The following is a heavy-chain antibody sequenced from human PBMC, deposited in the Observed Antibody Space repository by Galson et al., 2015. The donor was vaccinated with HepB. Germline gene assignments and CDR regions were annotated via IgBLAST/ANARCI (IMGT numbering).Heavy chain of an antibody. J-gene: IGHJ5*02. CDR1: GYTFTSYG. CDR3: ASHNGQFIGGWFDP. Sequence: SVKVSCKASGYTFTSYGISWVRQAPGQGLEWMGWISAYNGNTNYAQKLQGRVTMTTDTSTSTAYMELRSLRSDDAAVYYCASHNGQFIGGWFDPWGQGTLVTVSS. D-gene: IGHD3-16*01. V-gene: IGHV1-18*01. CDR2: ISAYNGNT.